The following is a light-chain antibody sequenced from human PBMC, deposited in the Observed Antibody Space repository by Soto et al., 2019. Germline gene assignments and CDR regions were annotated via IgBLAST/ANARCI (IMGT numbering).Light chain of an antibody. CDR2: AAS. Sequence: DIQLTQSPSSLSASVGDRLAITCRVSQGISSYLAWYQQNPGKAPKLLISAASSLESGVPPRFSGSGSGTDFTLTITSLQPEDFATYYCQQSHSIPWTFGQGTKVDIK. J-gene: IGKJ1*01. V-gene: IGKV1-39*01. CDR1: QGISSY. CDR3: QQSHSIPWT.